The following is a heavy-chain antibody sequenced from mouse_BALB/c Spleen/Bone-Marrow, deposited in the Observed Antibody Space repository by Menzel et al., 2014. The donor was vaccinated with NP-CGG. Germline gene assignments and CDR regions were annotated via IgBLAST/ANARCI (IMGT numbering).Heavy chain of an antibody. V-gene: IGHV14-3*02. J-gene: IGHJ3*01. CDR2: IGTANDNT. D-gene: IGHD2-12*01. Sequence: VQLQQSGAEFVKPGASAKLSCTGSGFNIKENYMHWVKRRHEQGLEWIGGIGTANDNTKYNPKFKGKATITVDKSSSTAYLHLSSLTSEDSAIYYCASADSYYSCLAYWGQGTPVTVSS. CDR1: GFNIKENY. CDR3: ASADSYYSCLAY.